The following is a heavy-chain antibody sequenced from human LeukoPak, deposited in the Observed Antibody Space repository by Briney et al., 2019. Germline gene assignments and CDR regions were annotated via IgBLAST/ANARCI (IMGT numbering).Heavy chain of an antibody. V-gene: IGHV4-39*07. CDR1: GDSFTSVTDY. J-gene: IGHJ4*02. D-gene: IGHD6-19*01. CDR2: GDYSGGT. Sequence: PSETLSLTCTVSGDSFTSVTDYWAWIRQPPGKGLEWIASGDYSGGTYYNPSLESRVAISADMSKNQISLKLTSVTGADAAVYYCAGERGEEYSSGWYKTNYFYNWGQGIRVTVSS. CDR3: AGERGEEYSSGWYKTNYFYN.